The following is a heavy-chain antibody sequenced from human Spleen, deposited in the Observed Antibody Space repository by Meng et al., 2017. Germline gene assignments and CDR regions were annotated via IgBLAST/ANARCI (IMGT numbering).Heavy chain of an antibody. CDR2: NNHSGST. V-gene: IGHV4-34*01. CDR1: GGSFSAYY. J-gene: IGHJ4*02. CDR3: ARGPTTMAHDFDY. Sequence: VPLPQGCAVLLRPSETLSLTCVLSGGSFSAYYWSWIRQPPGKGLEWIGENNHSGSTNYHPSLESRATISVDPSQNNLSLKLSSVTAADSAVYYCARGPTTMAHDFDYWGQGTLVTVSS. D-gene: IGHD4-11*01.